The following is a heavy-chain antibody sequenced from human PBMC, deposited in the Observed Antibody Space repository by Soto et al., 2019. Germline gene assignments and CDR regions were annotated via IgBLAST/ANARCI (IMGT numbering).Heavy chain of an antibody. J-gene: IGHJ6*02. V-gene: IGHV1-18*01. D-gene: IGHD2-8*01. CDR2: VGANNGHT. CDR1: GFTFSNYG. Sequence: ASVKVSCKASGFTFSNYGLNWVRQAPGQGLEWMGWVGANNGHTNYAQNLQGRVSMTTDTSTSTAYMELRGPTFDDTAVYYCARDIESVTAKHFFYYYAMDVWGQGTTVTVSS. CDR3: ARDIESVTAKHFFYYYAMDV.